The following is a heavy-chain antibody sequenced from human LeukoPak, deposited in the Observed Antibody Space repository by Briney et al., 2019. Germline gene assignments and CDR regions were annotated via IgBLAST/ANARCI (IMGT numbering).Heavy chain of an antibody. CDR3: ARDRGGGSGTYYILY. Sequence: ASVKVSCKASGYTFTDYHMHWVRRAPGQGLEWLGWINPNNGGTNYAQKFQGRVTMTRDTSISTAYTELSSLRSDDTAVYYCARDRGGGSGTYYILYWGLGSLVTVSS. V-gene: IGHV1-2*02. CDR2: INPNNGGT. D-gene: IGHD3-10*01. J-gene: IGHJ4*02. CDR1: GYTFTDYH.